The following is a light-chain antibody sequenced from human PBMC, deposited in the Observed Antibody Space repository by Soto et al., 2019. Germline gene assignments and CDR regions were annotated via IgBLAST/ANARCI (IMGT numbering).Light chain of an antibody. Sequence: DTQMTQSPSTLSASVGDRVIIICRASQRISTQLAWYQQKPGKAPKLLISGASILEDGVPSRFSGSGSGTEFTLTISSLQPDDFATYYCQQYNTYSTFGQGTTVDI. V-gene: IGKV1-5*02. CDR1: QRISTQ. CDR2: GAS. J-gene: IGKJ1*01. CDR3: QQYNTYST.